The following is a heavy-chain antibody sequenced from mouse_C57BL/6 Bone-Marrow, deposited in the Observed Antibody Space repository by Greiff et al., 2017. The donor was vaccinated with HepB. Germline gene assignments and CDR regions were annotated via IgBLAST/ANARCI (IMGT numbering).Heavy chain of an antibody. V-gene: IGHV5-4*03. CDR1: GFTFSSYA. CDR3: SRALYCSSYRYFDV. Sequence: EVMLVESGGGLVKPGGSLKLSCAASGFTFSSYAMSWVRQTPEKRLEWVATISDGGSYTYYPDNVKGRFTISRDNAKNNLYLQMSHLKSEDTAMYYCSRALYCSSYRYFDVWGTGTTVTVSS. D-gene: IGHD1-1*01. J-gene: IGHJ1*03. CDR2: ISDGGSYT.